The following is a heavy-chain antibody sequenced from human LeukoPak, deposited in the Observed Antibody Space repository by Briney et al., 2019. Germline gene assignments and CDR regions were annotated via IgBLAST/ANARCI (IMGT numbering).Heavy chain of an antibody. CDR3: VTDQTGRHPYFFDY. CDR1: GFNFSTYW. J-gene: IGHJ4*02. Sequence: GGSLRLSCTASGFNFSTYWMTWVRHVPGKGLEWVANIKEDGSEIYYVDAVKGRFSISRDNAKTSLYLQMHSLSVADTGLYYCVTDQTGRHPYFFDYWGQGTLVTVSS. D-gene: IGHD3-10*01. CDR2: IKEDGSEI. V-gene: IGHV3-7*01.